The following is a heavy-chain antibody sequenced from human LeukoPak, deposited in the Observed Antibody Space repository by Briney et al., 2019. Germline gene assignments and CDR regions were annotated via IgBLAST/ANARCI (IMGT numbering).Heavy chain of an antibody. CDR3: ANTPYCSGGSCNGY. CDR1: GFSFSTFW. CDR2: ISGSGGST. J-gene: IGHJ4*02. D-gene: IGHD2-15*01. V-gene: IGHV3-23*01. Sequence: PGGSLRLSCAASGFSFSTFWMHWVRQVPGKGLEWVSAISGSGGSTYYADSVKGRFTISRDNSKNTLYLQMNSLRAEDTAVYYCANTPYCSGGSCNGYWGQGTLVTVSS.